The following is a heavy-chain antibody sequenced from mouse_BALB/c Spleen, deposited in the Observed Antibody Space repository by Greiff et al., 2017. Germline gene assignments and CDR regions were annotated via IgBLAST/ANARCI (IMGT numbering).Heavy chain of an antibody. CDR1: GYTFTSYW. Sequence: VQLQQSGTVLARPGASVKMSCKASGYTFTSYWMHWVKQRPGQGLEWIGAIYPGNSDTSYNQKFKGKAKLTAVTSTSTAYMELSSLTNEDSAVYYCTREIPYYEPGAYWGQGTTLTVSS. D-gene: IGHD1-1*02. CDR2: IYPGNSDT. V-gene: IGHV1-5*01. CDR3: TREIPYYEPGAY. J-gene: IGHJ2*01.